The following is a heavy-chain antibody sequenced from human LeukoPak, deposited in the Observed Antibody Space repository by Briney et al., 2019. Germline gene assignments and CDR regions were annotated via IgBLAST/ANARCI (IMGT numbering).Heavy chain of an antibody. D-gene: IGHD6-13*01. V-gene: IGHV3-23*01. J-gene: IGHJ5*01. CDR3: AKHGTAYSSSWFDY. Sequence: GGSLRLSCAASGLTVSSSYAMSWVRQAPGKGLEWVSTISGAGSSTYYADSVKGRFTISRDNSKNTLYLQMNSLRDEDTAVYNCAKHGTAYSSSWFDYWGQGTLVTVSS. CDR1: GLTVSSSYA. CDR2: ISGAGSST.